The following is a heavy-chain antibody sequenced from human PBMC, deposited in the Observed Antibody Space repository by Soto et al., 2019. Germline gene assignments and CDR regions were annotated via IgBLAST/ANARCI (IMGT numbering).Heavy chain of an antibody. D-gene: IGHD3-9*01. CDR3: AADGRSDIFPGFAY. CDR1: GFTFSSYG. V-gene: IGHV3-33*01. J-gene: IGHJ4*02. Sequence: QVQLVESGGGVVQPGRSLRLSCAASGFTFSSYGMHWVRQTPGKGLEWVAVIWYDGSNKYYADSVKGRFTISRDNSKNTLYVQMNSLRAEDTAVYYCAADGRSDIFPGFAYWGQGTLVTVCS. CDR2: IWYDGSNK.